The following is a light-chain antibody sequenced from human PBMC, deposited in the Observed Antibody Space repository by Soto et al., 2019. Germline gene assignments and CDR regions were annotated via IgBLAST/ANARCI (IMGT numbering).Light chain of an antibody. CDR1: QGISTY. CDR2: VAS. V-gene: IGKV1-12*01. CDR3: QQGNSIPLT. Sequence: DIQMTQSPSSVSASVGDRVTITCRASQGISTYLDWYQQKPGKAPKLLILVASSLPSGVPSRFSGSGSGTEFTLTISSLQPEDIAIYYCQQGNSIPLTFGGGTKVDIK. J-gene: IGKJ4*01.